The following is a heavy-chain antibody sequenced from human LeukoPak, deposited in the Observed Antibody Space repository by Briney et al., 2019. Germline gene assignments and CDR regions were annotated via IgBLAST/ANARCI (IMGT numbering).Heavy chain of an antibody. Sequence: PGESLKISCKGSGYSINNYWIAWVRQMPGKGLEWMGIIYPADSDIRCSPSFQGQVTLSADKSISTAYLQWNSLKASDTAMYYCARQEYCSGASCYTWFDPWGQGTLVTVSS. J-gene: IGHJ5*02. CDR3: ARQEYCSGASCYTWFDP. D-gene: IGHD2-15*01. V-gene: IGHV5-51*01. CDR2: IYPADSDI. CDR1: GYSINNYW.